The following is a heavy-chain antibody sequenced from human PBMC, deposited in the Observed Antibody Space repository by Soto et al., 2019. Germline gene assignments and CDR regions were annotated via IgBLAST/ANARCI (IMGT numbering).Heavy chain of an antibody. V-gene: IGHV1-18*01. CDR2: ISAYNGNT. CDR3: ARKVWQLALPDYYYNMDV. J-gene: IGHJ6*03. CDR1: GYTFTSYG. Sequence: ASVKVSCNASGYTFTSYGISWVRQAPGQGLEWMGWISAYNGNTNYAQKLQGRVTMSTDTSTSTAYMELRSLRSDDTAVYYCARKVWQLALPDYYYNMDVWGKGTTVTVSS. D-gene: IGHD6-13*01.